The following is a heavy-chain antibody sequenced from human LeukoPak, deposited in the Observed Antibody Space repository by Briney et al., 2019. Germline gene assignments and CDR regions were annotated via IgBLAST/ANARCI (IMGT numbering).Heavy chain of an antibody. CDR1: GFTFSSYG. CDR3: AKGREGGGYYYDSSGYTIPPGYFDY. Sequence: GGSLRLSCAASGFTFSSYGMHWVRQAPGKGLEWVAAISYDGSNKYYADSVKGRFTISRDNSKNTLYLQMNSLRAEDTAVYYCAKGREGGGYYYDSSGYTIPPGYFDYWGQGTLVTVSS. D-gene: IGHD3-22*01. V-gene: IGHV3-30*18. CDR2: ISYDGSNK. J-gene: IGHJ4*02.